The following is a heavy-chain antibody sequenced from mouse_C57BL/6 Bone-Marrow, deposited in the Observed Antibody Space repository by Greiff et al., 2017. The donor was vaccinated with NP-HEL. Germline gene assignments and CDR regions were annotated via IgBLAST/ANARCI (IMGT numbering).Heavy chain of an antibody. CDR3: YAYYAMDY. V-gene: IGHV1-15*01. J-gene: IGHJ4*01. CDR1: GYTFTDYE. Sequence: QVQLQQSGAELVRPGASVTLSCKASGYTFTDYEMNWVKQTPVHGLEWIGAIDPETGGTAYNQKFKGKAILTADKSSSTTYMELRSLTSEDSAVYDSYAYYAMDYWGQGTSVTVSS. CDR2: IDPETGGT. D-gene: IGHD2-12*01.